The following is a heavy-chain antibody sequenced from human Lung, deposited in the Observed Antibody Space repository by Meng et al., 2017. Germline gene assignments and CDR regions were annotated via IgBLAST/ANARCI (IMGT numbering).Heavy chain of an antibody. V-gene: IGHV4-34*01. CDR3: ARGPTTMAHDFDY. CDR1: GGSFSDYY. D-gene: IGHD4-11*01. Sequence: QVPLQQWAAGLLKPSETLSLTCVVSGGSFSDYYWSWIRQPPVKGLEWIGEINHSGSTNYNPSLESRATISVDTSQNNLSLKLSSVTAADSAVYYCARGPTTMAHDFDYWGQGTLVTVSS. CDR2: INHSGST. J-gene: IGHJ4*02.